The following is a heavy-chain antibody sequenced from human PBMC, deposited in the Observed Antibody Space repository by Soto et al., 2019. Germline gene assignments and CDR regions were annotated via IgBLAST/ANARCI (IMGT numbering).Heavy chain of an antibody. CDR1: GYTFTNYA. CDR2: INAGNGNT. V-gene: IGHV1-3*01. D-gene: IGHD3-10*01. J-gene: IGHJ4*02. CDR3: ARGIWTMARGAYYFDS. Sequence: QVQLVQSGAEVKKPGASMKVSCRASGYTFTNYAMQWARQAPGQTLEWMGWINAGNGNTKYSQKFQGRITITRDTTASTAYLELSSLRSEDTAVYYCARGIWTMARGAYYFDSWGQGTLVTVSS.